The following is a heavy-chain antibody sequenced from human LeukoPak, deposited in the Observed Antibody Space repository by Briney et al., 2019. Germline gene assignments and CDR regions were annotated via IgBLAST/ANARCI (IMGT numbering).Heavy chain of an antibody. CDR1: GFTFSNYG. CDR3: AKDKRGIQLWFMDY. Sequence: GGSLRLSCAASGFTFSNYGMHWVRQAPGKGLEWVAVISYDGSNKYYADSVQGRFTISRDNSKNTLYLQMNSLRAEDTAVYYCAKDKRGIQLWFMDYWGQGTLVTVSS. CDR2: ISYDGSNK. V-gene: IGHV3-30*18. D-gene: IGHD5-18*01. J-gene: IGHJ4*02.